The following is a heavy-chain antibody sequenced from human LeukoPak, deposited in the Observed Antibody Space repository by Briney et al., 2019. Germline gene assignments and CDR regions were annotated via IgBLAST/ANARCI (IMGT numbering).Heavy chain of an antibody. CDR2: ISRSGSTK. J-gene: IGHJ4*02. Sequence: PGGSLRLSCAASGFTFSSNEMNWVRQAPGKGLEWVSYISRSGSTKDYADSVKGRFTISRDNGKNSLFLQMNSLRVEDTAVYYCATEGSRSGLFDWGQGTLVTVSS. V-gene: IGHV3-48*03. CDR1: GFTFSSNE. CDR3: ATEGSRSGLFD. D-gene: IGHD3-22*01.